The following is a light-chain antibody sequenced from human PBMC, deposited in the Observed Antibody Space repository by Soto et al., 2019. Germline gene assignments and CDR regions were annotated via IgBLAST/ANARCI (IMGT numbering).Light chain of an antibody. CDR1: SSDVGGYNY. CDR2: GVS. J-gene: IGLJ1*01. CDR3: ASYTDTLPLDV. V-gene: IGLV2-14*01. Sequence: QSALTQPASVSGSPGQSITISCSGTSSDVGGYNYVSWYQQLPGRAPKLIIYGVSDRPSGVSDRFSGSKSGNTASLTISGLQAEDEADYYCASYTDTLPLDVFGPGTKLTVL.